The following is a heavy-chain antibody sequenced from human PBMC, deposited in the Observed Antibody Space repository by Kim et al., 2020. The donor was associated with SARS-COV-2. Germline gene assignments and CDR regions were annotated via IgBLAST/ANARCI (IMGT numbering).Heavy chain of an antibody. CDR1: GGTFSSYA. D-gene: IGHD3-9*01. J-gene: IGHJ4*02. V-gene: IGHV1-69*13. CDR3: ARPGRDKFYDILTGYYY. CDR2: IIPIFGTA. Sequence: SVKVSCKASGGTFSSYAISWVRQAPGQGLEWMGGIIPIFGTANYAQKFQGRVTITADESTSTAYMELSSLRSEDTAVYYCARPGRDKFYDILTGYYYWGQGPLVTVSS.